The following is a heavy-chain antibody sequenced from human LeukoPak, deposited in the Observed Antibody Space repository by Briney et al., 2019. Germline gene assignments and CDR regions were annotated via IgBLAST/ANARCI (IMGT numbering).Heavy chain of an antibody. CDR2: ISSSSSYI. V-gene: IGHV3-21*01. CDR3: ARDNYGSGSYYL. J-gene: IGHJ4*02. CDR1: GFTFSSYS. D-gene: IGHD3-10*01. Sequence: PGGSLRLSCAASGFTFSSYSMNWVRQAPGKGLEWVSSISSSSSYIYYADSVKGRFTISRDNAKNSLYLQMNSLRAEDTAVYYCARDNYGSGSYYLWGQGTLVTVSS.